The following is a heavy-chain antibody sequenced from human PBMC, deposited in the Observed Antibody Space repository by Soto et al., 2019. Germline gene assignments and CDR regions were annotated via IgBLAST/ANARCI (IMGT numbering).Heavy chain of an antibody. Sequence: GGSLRLSCAASGFTFSDYYMSWIRQAPGKGLEWVSYISSSSSYTNYADSVKGRFTISRDNAKNSLYLQMNSLRAEDTAVYYCARGAITTIFRDAFDIWGQGTMVTVSS. CDR1: GFTFSDYY. CDR2: ISSSSSYT. CDR3: ARGAITTIFRDAFDI. D-gene: IGHD3-9*01. V-gene: IGHV3-11*06. J-gene: IGHJ3*02.